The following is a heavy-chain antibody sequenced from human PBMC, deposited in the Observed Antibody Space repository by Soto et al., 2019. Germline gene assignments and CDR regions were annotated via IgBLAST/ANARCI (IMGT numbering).Heavy chain of an antibody. V-gene: IGHV1-46*01. Sequence: GASVKVSCKASGYTFTSYYMHWVRQAPGQGLEWMGIINPSGGSTSYAQKFQGRVTMTRDTSTSTVYMELSSLRSEDTAVYFCARRGIAVAGPDYWGQGTLVTVSS. CDR1: GYTFTSYY. D-gene: IGHD6-19*01. CDR2: INPSGGST. CDR3: ARRGIAVAGPDY. J-gene: IGHJ4*02.